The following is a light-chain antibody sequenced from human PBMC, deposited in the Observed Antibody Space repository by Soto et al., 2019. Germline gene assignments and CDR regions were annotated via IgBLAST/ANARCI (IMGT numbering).Light chain of an antibody. CDR3: ATWDDSLNGLV. CDR2: SEN. CDR1: SSNIGSNT. Sequence: QLVLTQPPSASGTPGQRVTISCSGTSSNIGSNTVNWYQQLPGTAPKLLISSENQRPSGVPDRFSGSKSGTSASLAISGLQSEDEADYYCATWDDSLNGLVFGGGTKLTVL. V-gene: IGLV1-44*01. J-gene: IGLJ2*01.